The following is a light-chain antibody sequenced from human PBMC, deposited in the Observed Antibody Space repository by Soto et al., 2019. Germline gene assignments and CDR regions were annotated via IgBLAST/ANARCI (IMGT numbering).Light chain of an antibody. CDR1: QSVSSY. CDR3: QQRRT. J-gene: IGKJ1*01. CDR2: DAS. V-gene: IGKV3-11*01. Sequence: EIVLTQSPATLSLSPGERATLSCRASQSVSSYLAWYQQKPGQAPWLLIYDASNMATGIPARFSGSVSGTDFTLTISNLEPEDFAVYYCQQRRTFGQGTKVAIK.